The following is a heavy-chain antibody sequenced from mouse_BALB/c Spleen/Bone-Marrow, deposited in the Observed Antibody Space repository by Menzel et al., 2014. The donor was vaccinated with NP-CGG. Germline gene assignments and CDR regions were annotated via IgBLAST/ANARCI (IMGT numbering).Heavy chain of an antibody. D-gene: IGHD1-1*02. Sequence: VMLVESGPGLVAPSQSLSITCTVSGFSLTSYGVHWVRQPPGKGLEWLGVIWAGGSTNYNSALMSRLSISIDNSKSQVFLKMNSLQTDDTAMYYCARDGVYGSHYYAMDYWGQGTSVTVSS. CDR1: GFSLTSYG. CDR3: ARDGVYGSHYYAMDY. J-gene: IGHJ4*01. CDR2: IWAGGST. V-gene: IGHV2-9*02.